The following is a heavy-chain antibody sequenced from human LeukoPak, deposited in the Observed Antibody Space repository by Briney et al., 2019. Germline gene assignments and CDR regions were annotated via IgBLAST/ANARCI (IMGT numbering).Heavy chain of an antibody. Sequence: ASVKVSCKASGYTFTSYGISWVRQAPGQGLEWMGWISAYNGNTNYAQKLQGRVTMTTDTSTSTAYMELRSLRSDDTAVYYCARDLSPDHGGNPNPFDYWGQGTLVTVSS. CDR1: GYTFTSYG. CDR3: ARDLSPDHGGNPNPFDY. J-gene: IGHJ4*02. V-gene: IGHV1-18*01. D-gene: IGHD4-23*01. CDR2: ISAYNGNT.